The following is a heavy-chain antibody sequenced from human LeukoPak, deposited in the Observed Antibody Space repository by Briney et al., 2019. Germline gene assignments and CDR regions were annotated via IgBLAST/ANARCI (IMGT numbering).Heavy chain of an antibody. CDR3: ARDLGYWSGSTFYVGYFDY. J-gene: IGHJ4*02. D-gene: IGHD2-15*01. Sequence: HPGGSLRLSCAASGFTFNSYAMSWVRQAPGKGLEWVSAISGSGGSTYYADSVKGRFTISRDNSKNTLYLQMNSLRAEDTAVYYCARDLGYWSGSTFYVGYFDYWGQGTQVTVSS. CDR1: GFTFNSYA. CDR2: ISGSGGST. V-gene: IGHV3-23*01.